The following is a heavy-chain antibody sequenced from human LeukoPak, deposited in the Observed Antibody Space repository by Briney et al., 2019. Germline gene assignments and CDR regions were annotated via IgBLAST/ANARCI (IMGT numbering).Heavy chain of an antibody. Sequence: PGGSLRLSCAASGFTFSSYAMSWVRQAPGKGLEWVSAISGSGGSTYCADSVKGRFTISRDNSKNALYLQMNSLRAEDAAVYYCAKGTPPTYYDFWSGYYTVPEIFDYWGQGTLVTVSS. CDR2: ISGSGGST. V-gene: IGHV3-23*01. CDR3: AKGTPPTYYDFWSGYYTVPEIFDY. CDR1: GFTFSSYA. D-gene: IGHD3-3*01. J-gene: IGHJ4*02.